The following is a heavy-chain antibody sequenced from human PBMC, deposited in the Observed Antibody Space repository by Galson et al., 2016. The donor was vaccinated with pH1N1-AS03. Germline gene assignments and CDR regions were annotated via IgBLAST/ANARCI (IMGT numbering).Heavy chain of an antibody. CDR1: GYTFTSYA. CDR3: ASHGDYFAGRDY. D-gene: IGHD4-17*01. Sequence: SVKVSCKASGYTFTSYAMHWVRQAPGQRLEWMGWINAGNGNTKYSQKFQGRVTITRDTSASTAYMELSSLRSEDTAVYYCASHGDYFAGRDYWGQGTLVTVSS. J-gene: IGHJ4*02. CDR2: INAGNGNT. V-gene: IGHV1-3*01.